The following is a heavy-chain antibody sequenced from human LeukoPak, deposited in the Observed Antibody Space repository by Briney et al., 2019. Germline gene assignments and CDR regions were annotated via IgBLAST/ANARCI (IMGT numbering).Heavy chain of an antibody. CDR2: ISAYNGNT. D-gene: IGHD3-22*01. CDR1: GYTFTSYG. CDR3: ARDGGYDSSGDEGY. J-gene: IGHJ4*02. Sequence: ASVKVSCKASGYTFTSYGISWVRQAPAQGREWMGWISAYNGNTNYAQKLQSRVTMTTGTSTSTAYKEMRSLRSDDTAVYYCARDGGYDSSGDEGYWGQGALVTVSS. V-gene: IGHV1-18*01.